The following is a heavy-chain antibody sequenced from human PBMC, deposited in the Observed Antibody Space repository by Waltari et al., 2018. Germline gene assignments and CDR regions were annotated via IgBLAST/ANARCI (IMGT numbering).Heavy chain of an antibody. CDR3: EVSSSSFGNY. Sequence: EVKLLQSGGDLVKPGGSLRLSCAASGLPFSNYAMDWFRQAPGEGLEWVSSISGSGDSVDSADSVKGRFTTSRDNSKNIMYLQMNSLRVEDTALYYCEVSSSSFGNYWGQGALVTVSS. D-gene: IGHD6-6*01. V-gene: IGHV3-23*01. CDR2: ISGSGDSV. CDR1: GLPFSNYA. J-gene: IGHJ4*02.